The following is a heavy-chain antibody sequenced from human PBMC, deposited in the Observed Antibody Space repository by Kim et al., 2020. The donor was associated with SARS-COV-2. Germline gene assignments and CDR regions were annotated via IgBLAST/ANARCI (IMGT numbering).Heavy chain of an antibody. Sequence: GESLKISCKGSGYSFTSYWIGWVRQMPGKGLEWMGIIYPGDSDTRYSPSFQGQVTISADKSISTAYLQWSSLKASDTAMYYCARIRTVVTPGEDGMDVWGQGTTVTVSS. CDR3: ARIRTVVTPGEDGMDV. CDR1: GYSFTSYW. D-gene: IGHD2-21*02. J-gene: IGHJ6*02. V-gene: IGHV5-51*01. CDR2: IYPGDSDT.